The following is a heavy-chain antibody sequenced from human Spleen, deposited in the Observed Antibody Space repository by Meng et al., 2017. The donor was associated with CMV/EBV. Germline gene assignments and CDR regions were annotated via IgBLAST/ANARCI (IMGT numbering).Heavy chain of an antibody. CDR2: IKSNTAGGTT. CDR3: TTSVKIPATFDY. Sequence: SGFAFRNAGRSWVRLARGKGLEWVGSIKSNTAGGTTEYAAPVEGRFTISRDDSENMLFLQMNSLKTKDTAVYYCTTSVKIPATFDYWGQGTLVTVSS. V-gene: IGHV3-15*07. D-gene: IGHD2-2*02. CDR1: GFAFRNAG. J-gene: IGHJ4*02.